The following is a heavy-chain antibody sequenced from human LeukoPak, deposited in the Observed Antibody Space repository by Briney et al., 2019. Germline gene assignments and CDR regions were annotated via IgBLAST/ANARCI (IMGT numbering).Heavy chain of an antibody. V-gene: IGHV4-59*12. CDR3: ARDLGVATPI. D-gene: IGHD5-12*01. CDR2: IYHSGST. CDR1: GASISSYY. Sequence: SETLSLTCTVSGASISSYYWSWIRQPPGKGLEWIGEIYHSGSTNYNPSLKSRVTISVDKSKNQFSLKLSSVTAADTAVYYCARDLGVATPIWGQGTMVTVSS. J-gene: IGHJ3*02.